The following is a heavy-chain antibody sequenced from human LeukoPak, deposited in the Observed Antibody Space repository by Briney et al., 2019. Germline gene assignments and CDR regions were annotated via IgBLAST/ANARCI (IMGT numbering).Heavy chain of an antibody. CDR2: ISGDGTTT. CDR3: ARSQFDY. J-gene: IGHJ4*02. Sequence: GGSLRLSCAASGFAFSSYWLLWVRQAQGKGLVWVSRISGDGTTTTYADSVKGRFTISRDNAKNMLYLQMNSLRAEDTAIYYCARSQFDYWGQGILVTVSS. CDR1: GFAFSSYW. V-gene: IGHV3-74*01.